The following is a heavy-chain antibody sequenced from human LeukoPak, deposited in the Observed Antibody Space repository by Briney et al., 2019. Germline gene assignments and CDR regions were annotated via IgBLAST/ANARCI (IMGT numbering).Heavy chain of an antibody. CDR1: GFTFSGSA. D-gene: IGHD6-6*01. V-gene: IGHV3-73*01. CDR2: IRSKANSYAT. CDR3: ARLVYEYSSSGDYYYYMDV. J-gene: IGHJ6*03. Sequence: GGSLRLSCAASGFTFSGSAMHWVRQASGKGLEWVGRIRSKANSYATAYAASVKGRFTISRDDSKNTAYLQMNSLKTEDTAVYYCARLVYEYSSSGDYYYYMDVWGKGTTVTVSS.